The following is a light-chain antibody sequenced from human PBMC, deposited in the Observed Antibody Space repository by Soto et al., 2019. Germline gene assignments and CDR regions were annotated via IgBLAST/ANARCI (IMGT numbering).Light chain of an antibody. CDR3: LHDYNYPLI. Sequence: AIQMTQSPSSLSASVGDRVTITCRASQDIRSDLGWYQHKPGKAPKLLIYGASNLQRGVPSRFSGSGSGTDFTLTISSLQPEDFATYYCLHDYNYPLIFGHGTKVEIK. CDR1: QDIRSD. V-gene: IGKV1-6*01. J-gene: IGKJ1*01. CDR2: GAS.